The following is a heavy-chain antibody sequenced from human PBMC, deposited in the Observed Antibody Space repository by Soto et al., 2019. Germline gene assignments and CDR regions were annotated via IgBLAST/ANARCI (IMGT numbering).Heavy chain of an antibody. V-gene: IGHV3-74*01. D-gene: IGHD3-10*01. CDR1: GFTFSSYW. CDR3: ARRPPTRPFGWFDP. J-gene: IGHJ5*02. CDR2: INSDGSST. Sequence: EVQLVESGGGLVQPGGSLRLSCAASGFTFSSYWMHWVRQAPGKGLVWVSRINSDGSSTSYADSVKGRFTISRDNAKNTLYLQMNSLRAEDTAVYYCARRPPTRPFGWFDPWGQGTLVTVSS.